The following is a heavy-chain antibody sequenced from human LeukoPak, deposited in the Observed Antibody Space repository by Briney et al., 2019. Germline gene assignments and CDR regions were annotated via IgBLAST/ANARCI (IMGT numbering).Heavy chain of an antibody. D-gene: IGHD2-15*01. CDR2: ISAYNGNT. V-gene: IGHV1-18*01. CDR3: ARASYCSGGSCYSDY. Sequence: ASVTVSCKASGYTFTSYSMSWVRQAPGQGLEWMGWISAYNGNTIYAQKVKGRVTMTTDTSTSTAYMELRSLKSDDTAVYYCARASYCSGGSCYSDYWGQGTLVTVSS. CDR1: GYTFTSYS. J-gene: IGHJ4*02.